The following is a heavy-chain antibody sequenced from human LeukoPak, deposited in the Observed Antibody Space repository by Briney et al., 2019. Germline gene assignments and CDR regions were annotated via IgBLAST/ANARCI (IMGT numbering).Heavy chain of an antibody. D-gene: IGHD6-13*01. J-gene: IGHJ6*02. CDR2: INSDGSST. CDR1: GFTFSSYW. Sequence: PGGSLRLSCAASGFTFSSYWMHWLRQAPGKGLVWVSRINSDGSSTSYADSVKGRFTISRDNAKNTLYLQMNSLRAEDTAMYYCARARYSSSWYDYYYGMDVWGQGTTVTVSS. CDR3: ARARYSSSWYDYYYGMDV. V-gene: IGHV3-74*01.